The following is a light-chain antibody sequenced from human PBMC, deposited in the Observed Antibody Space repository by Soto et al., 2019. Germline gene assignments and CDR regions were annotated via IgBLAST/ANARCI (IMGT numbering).Light chain of an antibody. V-gene: IGKV1-5*03. J-gene: IGKJ1*01. CDR1: QSVDNS. Sequence: DIQMTQSPSTLPASVGDRVTITCRASQSVDNSLAWFQQKPGKAPKVLIHRASSLDSGVPSRFSGSGWGTEFTLTITSLQPDDFATYYCQHHSASCPWTFGQGTKVEIK. CDR3: QHHSASCPWT. CDR2: RAS.